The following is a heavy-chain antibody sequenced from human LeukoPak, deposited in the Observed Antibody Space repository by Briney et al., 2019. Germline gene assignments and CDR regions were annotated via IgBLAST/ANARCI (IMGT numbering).Heavy chain of an antibody. CDR1: GYTFISCA. CDR3: ARDLDDAFDI. J-gene: IGHJ3*02. Sequence: ASVKVSCKASGYTFISCAINWVRQAPGQGLEWMGWISAYNGNTNYAQKLQGRVTMTTDTSTSTAYMELRSLRSDDTAVYYCARDLDDAFDIWGQGTMVTVSS. V-gene: IGHV1-18*01. CDR2: ISAYNGNT. D-gene: IGHD1-1*01.